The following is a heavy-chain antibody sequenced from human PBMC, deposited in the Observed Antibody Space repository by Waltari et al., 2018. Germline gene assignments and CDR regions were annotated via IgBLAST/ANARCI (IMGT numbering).Heavy chain of an antibody. CDR1: GGSISSSSYY. D-gene: IGHD3-3*01. CDR3: ARARPYYDFWRGWFDP. J-gene: IGHJ5*02. CDR2: IYYSGST. Sequence: QLQLQESGPGLVKPSETLSLTCTVSGGSISSSSYYWGWIRQPPGKGLEWIGSIYYSGSTYYNPSLKSRVTISVDTSKNQFSLKLSSVTAADTAVYYCARARPYYDFWRGWFDPWGQGTLVTVSS. V-gene: IGHV4-39*01.